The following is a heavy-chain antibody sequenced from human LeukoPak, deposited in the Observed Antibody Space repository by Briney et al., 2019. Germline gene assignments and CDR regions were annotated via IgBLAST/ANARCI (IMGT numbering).Heavy chain of an antibody. CDR1: GFTFSSYS. V-gene: IGHV3-48*02. CDR2: ISTSSNTI. D-gene: IGHD3-22*01. J-gene: IGHJ5*02. CDR3: ARDRGTSGYLP. Sequence: GGSLRLSYAASGFTFSSYSMNWVRQAPGKGLEWVSYISTSSNTIHYADSVKGRFTISRDNAKNSLYLQMSSLRDEDTAVYYCARDRGTSGYLPWGQGTLVTVSS.